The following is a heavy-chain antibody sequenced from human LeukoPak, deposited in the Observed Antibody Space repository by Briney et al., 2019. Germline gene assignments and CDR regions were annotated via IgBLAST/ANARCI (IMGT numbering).Heavy chain of an antibody. J-gene: IGHJ6*03. V-gene: IGHV1-69*13. CDR3: ARGGSGIIYMGV. D-gene: IGHD1-14*01. Sequence: SVKVSCKASGGTFSSYAISWVRQAPGQGLEWMGGIIPIFGTANYAQKFQGRVTITADESTSTAYMELSSLRSEDTAVYYCARGGSGIIYMGVWGKGTTVTVSS. CDR2: IIPIFGTA. CDR1: GGTFSSYA.